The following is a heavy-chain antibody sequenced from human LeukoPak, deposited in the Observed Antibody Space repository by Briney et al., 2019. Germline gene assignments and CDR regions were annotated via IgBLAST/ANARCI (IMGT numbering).Heavy chain of an antibody. Sequence: GGSLRLSCAASGFTVSSSYMSWVRQAPGKGLEWVSVIYSGGSTYYADSVKGRFTIPRDNSKNTLYIQMNSLRAEDTAVYYCARDSITIFYYYGMDVWGQGTTVTVSS. D-gene: IGHD3-3*01. J-gene: IGHJ6*02. CDR3: ARDSITIFYYYGMDV. CDR1: GFTVSSSY. V-gene: IGHV3-66*01. CDR2: IYSGGST.